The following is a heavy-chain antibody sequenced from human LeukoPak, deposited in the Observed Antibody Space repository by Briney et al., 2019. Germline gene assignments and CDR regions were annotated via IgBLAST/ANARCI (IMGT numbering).Heavy chain of an antibody. J-gene: IGHJ5*02. Sequence: SQTLSLTCTVSGGSISSGSYYWSWIRQPAGKGLEWIGRIYISGSTSYNPSPKSRVTISVDTSKNQFSLKLSSVTAADTAVYYCARVYIASPGQFDPWGQGTLVTVSS. V-gene: IGHV4-61*02. CDR3: ARVYIASPGQFDP. D-gene: IGHD6-13*01. CDR2: IYISGST. CDR1: GGSISSGSYY.